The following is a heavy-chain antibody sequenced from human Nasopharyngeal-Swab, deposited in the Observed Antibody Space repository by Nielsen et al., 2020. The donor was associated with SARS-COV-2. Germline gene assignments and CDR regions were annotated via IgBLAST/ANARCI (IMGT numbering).Heavy chain of an antibody. CDR2: TSFDEKRK. J-gene: IGHJ4*02. Sequence: GESMKISWAASGFVFGHSGRHWVRQARGKGLEWVAATSFDEKRKDYAVSVKGRFTVSRDNSRNTLYLQMDSLTPEDTAVYYCARDHGGGYTYSFFEYWGQGTLVTVSS. V-gene: IGHV3-30*03. CDR3: ARDHGGGYTYSFFEY. D-gene: IGHD5-18*01. CDR1: GFVFGHSG.